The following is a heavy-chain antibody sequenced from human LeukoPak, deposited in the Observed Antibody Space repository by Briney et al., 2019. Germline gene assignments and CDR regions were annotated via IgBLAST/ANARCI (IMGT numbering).Heavy chain of an antibody. CDR3: ARHGRDDVEMATITV. V-gene: IGHV4-4*02. Sequence: SGTLSLTCAVSGGSISGSNWWSWVRQPPGKGLEWIGEIHHSGSTNYNPSLKSRVTISVDSSKNQFSLKLSSVTAADTAVYFCARHGRDDVEMATITVWGQGTLVTVAS. CDR2: IHHSGST. CDR1: GGSISGSNW. J-gene: IGHJ1*01. D-gene: IGHD5-24*01.